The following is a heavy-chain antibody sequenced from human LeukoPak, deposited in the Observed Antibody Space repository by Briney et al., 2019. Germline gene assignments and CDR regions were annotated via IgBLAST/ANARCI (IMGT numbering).Heavy chain of an antibody. J-gene: IGHJ6*02. CDR1: GFTFSSYA. CDR2: IGGSGGST. CDR3: ARVPYSSSWYYYGMDV. V-gene: IGHV3-23*01. Sequence: GGSLRLSCAASGFTFSSYAMSWVRQAPGKGLEWVSSIGGSGGSTYYADSVKGRFTISRDNSKNTLYLQMNSLRAEDTAVYYCARVPYSSSWYYYGMDVWGQGTTVTVSS. D-gene: IGHD6-13*01.